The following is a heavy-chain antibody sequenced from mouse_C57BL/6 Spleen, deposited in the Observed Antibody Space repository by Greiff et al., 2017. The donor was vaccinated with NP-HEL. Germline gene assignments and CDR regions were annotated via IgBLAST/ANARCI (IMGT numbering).Heavy chain of an antibody. V-gene: IGHV5-4*03. CDR2: ISDGGSYT. J-gene: IGHJ3*01. CDR1: GFTFSSYA. CDR3: ARADDYAFAY. Sequence: DVKLVESGGGLVKPGGSLKLSCAASGFTFSSYAMSWVRQTPEKRLEWVATISDGGSYTYYPDNVKGRFTISRDNAKNNLYLQMSHLKSEDTAMYYCARADDYAFAYWGQGTLVTVSA. D-gene: IGHD2-4*01.